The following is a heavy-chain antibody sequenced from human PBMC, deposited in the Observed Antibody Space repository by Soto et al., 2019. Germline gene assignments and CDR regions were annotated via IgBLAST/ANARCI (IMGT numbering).Heavy chain of an antibody. CDR3: AKGRGGSGSLTPRVDF. CDR2: ISGGGDTT. J-gene: IGHJ4*02. CDR1: GFTFNNNA. V-gene: IGHV3-23*01. Sequence: EVQLLESGGGLVQPGGSLRLSLEASGFTFNNNAMTWVRQAPGKGLEWVSAISGGGDTTSYADSVKGRFTVSRDGSKNTLYLQMSSLRAEDTALYYCAKGRGGSGSLTPRVDFWGQGTLVTVSS. D-gene: IGHD3-10*01.